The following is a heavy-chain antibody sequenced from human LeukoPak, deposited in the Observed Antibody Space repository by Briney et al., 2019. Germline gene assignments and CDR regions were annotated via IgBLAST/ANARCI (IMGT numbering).Heavy chain of an antibody. J-gene: IGHJ2*01. D-gene: IGHD3-10*01. CDR1: GFTFSSYA. Sequence: RGSLRLSCAASGFTFSSYAMSWVRQAPGKGLEWVSAISGSGGSTYYADSVKGRFTISRDNSKNTLYLQMNSLRAEDTAVYYCARMGVRGVIITGWYFDLWGRGTLVTVSS. CDR2: ISGSGGST. CDR3: ARMGVRGVIITGWYFDL. V-gene: IGHV3-23*01.